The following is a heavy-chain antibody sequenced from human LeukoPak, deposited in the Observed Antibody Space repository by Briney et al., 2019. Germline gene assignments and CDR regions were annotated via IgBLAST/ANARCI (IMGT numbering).Heavy chain of an antibody. J-gene: IGHJ4*02. D-gene: IGHD3-22*01. CDR2: ISSSGSTI. V-gene: IGHV3-48*03. Sequence: GGSLRLSCAASGFTFSSYEMNWVRQAPGKGLEWVSYISSSGSTIYYADSVKGRFTISRDNAKNSLYLQMNSLRAEDTAVYYCARGSAPSSGYYYQMRYFDYWGQGTLVTVSS. CDR1: GFTFSSYE. CDR3: ARGSAPSSGYYYQMRYFDY.